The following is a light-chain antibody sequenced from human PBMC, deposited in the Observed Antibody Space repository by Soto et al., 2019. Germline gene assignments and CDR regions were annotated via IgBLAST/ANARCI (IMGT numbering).Light chain of an antibody. CDR2: SAS. CDR3: QQTYGSPVT. J-gene: IGKJ4*01. Sequence: DVQLTQSPSSLSASVGDRVTITCRASRTISNYLNWYQQKPGEASSLLIFSASSLQGGVPSRFSGSGSRADFTLTITKLQPEDFATYYCQQTYGSPVTFGGGTKVEAK. V-gene: IGKV1-39*01. CDR1: RTISNY.